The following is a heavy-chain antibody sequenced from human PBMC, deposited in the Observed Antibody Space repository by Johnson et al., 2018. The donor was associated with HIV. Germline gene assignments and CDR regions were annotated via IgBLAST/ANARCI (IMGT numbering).Heavy chain of an antibody. CDR1: GFTVSSNY. J-gene: IGHJ3*02. D-gene: IGHD3-10*01. CDR3: ARLFYYEAFDI. Sequence: VQLVESGGGLIQPGGSLRLSCAASGFTVSSNYMTWVRQAPGKGLEWVSVIYSGRSTYYADSVKGRFTIPRGNSNNTLFLQMNSLRAEDTAVYYCARLFYYEAFDIWGQGTMVTVSS. CDR2: IYSGRST. V-gene: IGHV3-53*01.